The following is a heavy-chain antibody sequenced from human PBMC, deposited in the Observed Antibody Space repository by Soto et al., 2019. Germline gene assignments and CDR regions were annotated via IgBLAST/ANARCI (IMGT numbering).Heavy chain of an antibody. CDR2: ISGSGGST. CDR3: AKDSASPLLLMVYAHYFDY. J-gene: IGHJ4*02. Sequence: GGSLRLSCAASGFTFSSYAMSWVRQAPGKGPEWVSAISGSGGSTYYADSVKGRFTISRDNSKNTLYLQMNSLRAEDTAVYYCAKDSASPLLLMVYAHYFDYWGQGTLVTVSS. CDR1: GFTFSSYA. D-gene: IGHD2-8*01. V-gene: IGHV3-23*01.